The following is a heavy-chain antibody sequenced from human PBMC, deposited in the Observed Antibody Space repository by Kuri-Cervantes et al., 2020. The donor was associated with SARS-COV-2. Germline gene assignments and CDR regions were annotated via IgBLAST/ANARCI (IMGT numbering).Heavy chain of an antibody. J-gene: IGHJ2*01. CDR2: IYSGGSA. CDR1: GFTVSSNY. CDR3: ARGGYFDL. Sequence: LSLTCAASGFTVSSNYMSWVRQAPGKGLEWVSVIYSGGSAYYADSVKGRFTISRDNSKNTLYLQMNSLRAEDTAVYYCARGGYFDLWGRGTLVTVSS. V-gene: IGHV3-53*01.